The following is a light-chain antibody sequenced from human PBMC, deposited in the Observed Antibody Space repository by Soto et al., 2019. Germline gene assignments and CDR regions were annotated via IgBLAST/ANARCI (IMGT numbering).Light chain of an antibody. CDR3: QQVNSYPPT. Sequence: EIQLTQSPSFLSASVGDRVTITCRASQGIGTYLAWYQQKPGRAPKLLMYAASTLQSGVPSRFSGSGSGTEFTLTINSLEPEDFATYCCQQVNSYPPTFGQGTKLEIK. V-gene: IGKV1-9*01. J-gene: IGKJ2*01. CDR1: QGIGTY. CDR2: AAS.